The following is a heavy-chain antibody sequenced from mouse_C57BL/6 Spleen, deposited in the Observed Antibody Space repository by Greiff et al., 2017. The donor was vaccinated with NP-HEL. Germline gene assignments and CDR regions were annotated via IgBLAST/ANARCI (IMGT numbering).Heavy chain of an antibody. Sequence: VQRVESGAELAKPGASVKLSCKASGYTFTSYWMHWVKQRPGQGLEWIGYINPSSGYTKYNQKFKDKATLTADKSSSTAYMQLSSLTYEDSAVYYCARRGITGNYAMDYWGQGTSVTVSS. CDR2: INPSSGYT. V-gene: IGHV1-7*01. J-gene: IGHJ4*01. CDR1: GYTFTSYW. D-gene: IGHD4-1*01. CDR3: ARRGITGNYAMDY.